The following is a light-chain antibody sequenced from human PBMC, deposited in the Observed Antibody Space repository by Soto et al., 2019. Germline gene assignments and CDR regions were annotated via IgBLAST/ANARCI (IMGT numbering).Light chain of an antibody. Sequence: EIVLIQSPATLSVSPGGGVTRSFRATQAVGSNLACYQQKPGQAPRFLLYGACTGATYIPTRSSGSGSGPEFTLTIGSLQSEDFAVYYCQQYDKWPPLTFGGGTKVDIK. CDR3: QQYDKWPPLT. J-gene: IGKJ4*01. CDR2: GAC. CDR1: QAVGSN. V-gene: IGKV3-15*01.